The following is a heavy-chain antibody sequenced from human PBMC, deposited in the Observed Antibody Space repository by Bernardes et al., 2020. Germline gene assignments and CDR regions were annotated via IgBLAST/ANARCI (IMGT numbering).Heavy chain of an antibody. V-gene: IGHV3-9*01. CDR2: ISWNSGSI. J-gene: IGHJ2*01. CDR3: AKARGAAAGTSRNWYFDL. D-gene: IGHD6-13*01. Sequence: GGSLRLSCAASGFTFDDYAMHWVRQAPGKGLEWVSGISWNSGSIGYADSVKGRFTISRDNAKNSLYLQMNSLRAEDTALYYCAKARGAAAGTSRNWYFDLWGRGTLVTVSS. CDR1: GFTFDDYA.